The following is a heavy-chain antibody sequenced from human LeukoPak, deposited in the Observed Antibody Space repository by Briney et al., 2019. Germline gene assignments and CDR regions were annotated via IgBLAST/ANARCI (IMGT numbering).Heavy chain of an antibody. J-gene: IGHJ6*04. CDR1: GGSVSSGSYY. D-gene: IGHD3-10*01. Sequence: SETLSLTCTVSGGSVSSGSYYWSWIRQPPGKGLEWIGYIYYSGSTNYNPSLKSRLTISVDTSKNQFSLKLSSVTAADTAVYYCARDHYYGSGDDYYYYYGTDVWGKGTTVTVSS. CDR2: IYYSGST. CDR3: ARDHYYGSGDDYYYYYGTDV. V-gene: IGHV4-61*01.